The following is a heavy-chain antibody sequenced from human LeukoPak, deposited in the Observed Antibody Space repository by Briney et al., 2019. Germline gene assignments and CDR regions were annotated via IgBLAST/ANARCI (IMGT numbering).Heavy chain of an antibody. V-gene: IGHV3-9*01. J-gene: IGHJ4*02. CDR3: AKGLRSNRAVAGTDY. CDR1: GFTFDNYA. CDR2: ISWNGGST. D-gene: IGHD6-19*01. Sequence: GGSLRLSCAASGFTFDNYAMHWVRQAPGKGLEWVSGISWNGGSTGYADSVKGRFTISRDNAKNSLYLKMNSLRAEGTALYYCAKGLRSNRAVAGTDYWGQGTLVTVSS.